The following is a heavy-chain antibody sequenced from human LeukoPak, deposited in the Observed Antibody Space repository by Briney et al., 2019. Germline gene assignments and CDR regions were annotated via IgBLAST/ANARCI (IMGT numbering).Heavy chain of an antibody. CDR1: GFTLEEYS. CDR3: ANLDIGGG. D-gene: IGHD2-2*03. V-gene: IGHV3-43*01. Sequence: GGSLRLSCAASGFTLEEYSMQWVRRPPGKGLEWVAVIRWDGGTTYYADSVKGRFTISRDNARNSLFLQMNSLRAEDTALYYCANLDIGGGWGQGTLVTVSA. J-gene: IGHJ4*02. CDR2: IRWDGGTT.